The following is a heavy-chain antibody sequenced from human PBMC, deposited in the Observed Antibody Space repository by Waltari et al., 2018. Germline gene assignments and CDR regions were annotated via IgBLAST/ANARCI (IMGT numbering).Heavy chain of an antibody. CDR3: TRIRDIVVVVAATSPGNWFDP. V-gene: IGHV3-49*04. CDR2: IRSKAYGGTT. D-gene: IGHD2-15*01. Sequence: EVQLVESGGGLVQPGRSLRLSCTASGFTFGDYAMSWVRTAPGKGLDWVGFIRSKAYGGTTEYVASVKGRFTISRDDSKSIAYLQMNSLKTEDTAVYYCTRIRDIVVVVAATSPGNWFDPWGQGTLVTVSS. CDR1: GFTFGDYA. J-gene: IGHJ5*02.